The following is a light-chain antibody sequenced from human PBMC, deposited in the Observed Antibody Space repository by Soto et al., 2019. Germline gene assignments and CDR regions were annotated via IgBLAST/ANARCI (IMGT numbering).Light chain of an antibody. CDR2: EVS. J-gene: IGLJ1*01. CDR1: SSDVGGYNY. Sequence: QSAPTQPPSASGSPGQSVTISCTATSSDVGGYNYVSWYQQHPGKAPKLMIYEVSKRPSGVPDRFSGSKSGNTASLTVSGLQAEDEADYFCSSYAGSNNFVFGTGTKVTVL. V-gene: IGLV2-8*01. CDR3: SSYAGSNNFV.